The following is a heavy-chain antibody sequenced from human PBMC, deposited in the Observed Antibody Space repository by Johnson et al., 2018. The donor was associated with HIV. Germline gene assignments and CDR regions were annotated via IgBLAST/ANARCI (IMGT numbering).Heavy chain of an antibody. J-gene: IGHJ3*02. Sequence: VQLVESGGGLVQPGGSLRLSCAASGFTFSSYWMSWVRQAPGQGLEWVANITQDGSEKYYVDSVTGRFTISRDNAKNSLYLQMNRLRAEDTAVYYCARDGNGGWEHDALDIWGQGTMVTGSS. V-gene: IGHV3-7*03. CDR2: ITQDGSEK. CDR3: ARDGNGGWEHDALDI. CDR1: GFTFSSYW. D-gene: IGHD7-27*01.